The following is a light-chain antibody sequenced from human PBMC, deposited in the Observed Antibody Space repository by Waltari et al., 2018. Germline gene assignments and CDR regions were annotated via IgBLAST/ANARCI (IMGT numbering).Light chain of an antibody. CDR2: DAS. CDR3: QQYDNVPFT. V-gene: IGKV1-33*01. J-gene: IGKJ3*01. CDR1: QDISNY. Sequence: DIQMTQSPSSLSASVGDRVTITCRASQDISNYLNWYQQKAGKAPKLLIYDASNLETGVPSRFSGSGSGTDFTFTITSLQPEDIAAYYCQQYDNVPFTFGPGTKVDLK.